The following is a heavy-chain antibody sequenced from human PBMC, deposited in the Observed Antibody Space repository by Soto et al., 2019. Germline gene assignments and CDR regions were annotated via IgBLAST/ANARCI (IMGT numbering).Heavy chain of an antibody. CDR1: GFTVSSNY. CDR2: IYSGGNT. V-gene: IGHV3-53*01. Sequence: EVQLVESGGGLIQPGGSLRLSCAASGFTVSSNYMSWVRQAPGKGLEWVSVIYSGGNTYYADSVKGRFTISRDNSKNTLYLQMNSLRAEDTAVYYCARNRNPQFYDYWGQGTLVTVSS. J-gene: IGHJ4*02. CDR3: ARNRNPQFYDY.